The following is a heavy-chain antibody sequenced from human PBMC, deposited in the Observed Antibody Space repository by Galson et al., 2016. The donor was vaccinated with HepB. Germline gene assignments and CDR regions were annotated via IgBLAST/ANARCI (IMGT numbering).Heavy chain of an antibody. J-gene: IGHJ4*02. V-gene: IGHV3-23*01. D-gene: IGHD3-16*01. CDR3: TVWMSQHIDY. CDR2: IDSRTPTT. CDR1: GFTFSSYT. Sequence: SLRLSCAASGFTFSSYTMNWVRQAPGKGLEWVATIDSRTPTTHYADSVRGRFTISRDNSKDTVYLQMISLTAEDTAVYYCTVWMSQHIDYCGQGTLVTVSS.